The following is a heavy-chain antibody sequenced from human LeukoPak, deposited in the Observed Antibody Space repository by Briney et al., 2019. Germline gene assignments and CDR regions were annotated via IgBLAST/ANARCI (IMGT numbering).Heavy chain of an antibody. CDR3: ARADGSGWYRYFDY. V-gene: IGHV3-11*01. J-gene: IGHJ4*02. CDR1: GFTFSDYY. D-gene: IGHD6-19*01. Sequence: GGSLRLSCAASGFTFSDYYMSWIRQAPGKGLEWVSYISSSGSTIYYADSVKGRFTTSRDNAKNSLYLQMNSLRAEDTAVYYCARADGSGWYRYFDYWGQGTLVTVPS. CDR2: ISSSGSTI.